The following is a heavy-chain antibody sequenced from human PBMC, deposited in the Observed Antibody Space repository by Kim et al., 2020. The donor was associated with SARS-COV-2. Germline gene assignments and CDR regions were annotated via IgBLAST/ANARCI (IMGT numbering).Heavy chain of an antibody. Sequence: GGSLRLSCAASGFSFSAYNMNWVRQAPGKGLEWVSYISSRSSYIYYADSVKGRFTISRDNAKNSLYLQMNSLRTEDTAVYYCARVPNGVSGYFDYWGQGTRVTVSP. CDR2: ISSRSSYI. D-gene: IGHD2-8*01. CDR1: GFSFSAYN. CDR3: ARVPNGVSGYFDY. J-gene: IGHJ4*02. V-gene: IGHV3-21*01.